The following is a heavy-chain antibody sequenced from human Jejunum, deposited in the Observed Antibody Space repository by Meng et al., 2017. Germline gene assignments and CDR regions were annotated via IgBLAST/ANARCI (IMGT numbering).Heavy chain of an antibody. CDR2: VYYSGSA. J-gene: IGHJ4*02. D-gene: IGHD6-13*01. V-gene: IGHV4-31*03. CDR1: GGSFGSGGYY. Sequence: QGQLQESGPGLVKPSQTLSLTCTVSGGSFGSGGYYWSWIRQHPERGLEWIGYVYYSGSAYYNPSLKSRVAISVDTSKNQFSLKLTSVTAADTAVYYCASSIAAVVGYYFDYWGQGTLVTVSS. CDR3: ASSIAAVVGYYFDY.